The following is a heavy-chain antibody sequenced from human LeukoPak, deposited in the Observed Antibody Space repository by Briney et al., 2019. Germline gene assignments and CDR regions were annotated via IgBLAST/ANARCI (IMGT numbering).Heavy chain of an antibody. CDR2: IKQDGSEK. CDR1: GFTFSSYW. D-gene: IGHD3-16*02. V-gene: IGHV3-7*01. J-gene: IGHJ3*02. CDR3: ARVYDYVRGSYRYTGAFDI. Sequence: GGSLRLSCAASGFTFSSYWMSWVRQAPGKGLEWVANIKQDGSEKYYVDSVKGRFTISRDNAKNSLYLQMNSLRAEDTAVYYCARVYDYVRGSYRYTGAFDIWGQGTMVTVSS.